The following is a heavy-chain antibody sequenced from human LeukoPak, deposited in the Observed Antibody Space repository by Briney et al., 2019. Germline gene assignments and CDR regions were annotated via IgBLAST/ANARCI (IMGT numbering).Heavy chain of an antibody. J-gene: IGHJ4*02. CDR1: GYTLTELS. CDR2: FDPEDGET. CDR3: ATMTAITYYYDTSGYVY. V-gene: IGHV1-24*01. D-gene: IGHD3-22*01. Sequence: ASVKVSCKVSGYTLTELSMHWVRQAPGKGLEWMGGFDPEDGETIYAQKFQGRVTMTEDTSTDTAYMELSSQRSEDTAVYYCATMTAITYYYDTSGYVYWGQGTLVTASS.